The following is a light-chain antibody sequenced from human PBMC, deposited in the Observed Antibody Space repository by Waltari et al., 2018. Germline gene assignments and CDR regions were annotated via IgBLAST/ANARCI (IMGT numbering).Light chain of an antibody. Sequence: DIVMTQTPLSLPVTPGEPASISCASSQSLLNSYDGFPYLDWFLKKPGQSPQLLFSSLSYLTSGFPDRFSGTGSGSSFSLKISRVEAEDVGIYYCMQRLEFPYTFGQGTRL. J-gene: IGKJ2*01. CDR2: SLS. CDR3: MQRLEFPYT. V-gene: IGKV2-40*01. CDR1: QSLLNSYDGFPY.